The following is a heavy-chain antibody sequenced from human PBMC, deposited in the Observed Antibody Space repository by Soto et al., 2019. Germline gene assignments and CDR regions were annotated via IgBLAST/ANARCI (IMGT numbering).Heavy chain of an antibody. J-gene: IGHJ3*02. CDR1: GYRFTSYW. CDR3: ARQGRMKHALDI. CDR2: IYPGDSDT. V-gene: IGHV5-51*01. Sequence: PGESLKISCKGSGYRFTSYWIGWVRQMTGKGLEWMGIIYPGDSDTSYSPSFQGQVTISADKSISTAYLQWSSLKPSDTATFYWARQGRMKHALDIWGQGTIVTV.